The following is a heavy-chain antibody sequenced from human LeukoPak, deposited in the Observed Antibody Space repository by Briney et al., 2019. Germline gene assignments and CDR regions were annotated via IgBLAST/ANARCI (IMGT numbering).Heavy chain of an antibody. CDR1: GGTFSSYA. CDR3: ARDNSTSRADTIFGVVIIRVNYYYGMDV. J-gene: IGHJ6*02. V-gene: IGHV1-69*13. CDR2: IIPIFGTA. Sequence: SVKVSCKASGGTFSSYAISWVRRAPGQGLEWMGGIIPIFGTANYAQKFQGRVTITADESTSTAYMELSSLRSEDTAVYYCARDNSTSRADTIFGVVIIRVNYYYGMDVWGQGTTVTVSS. D-gene: IGHD3-3*01.